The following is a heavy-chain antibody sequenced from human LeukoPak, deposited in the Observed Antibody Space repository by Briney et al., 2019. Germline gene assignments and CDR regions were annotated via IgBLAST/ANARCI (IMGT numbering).Heavy chain of an antibody. CDR3: ARDGLGYCSGGSCYDP. CDR2: IYYSGST. Sequence: SWVRQPPGKGLEWIGYIYYSGSTYYNPSLKSRVTISVDTSKNQFSLKLSSVTAADTAVYYCARDGLGYCSGGSCYDPWGQGTMVTVSS. V-gene: IGHV4-30-4*08. D-gene: IGHD2-15*01. J-gene: IGHJ3*01.